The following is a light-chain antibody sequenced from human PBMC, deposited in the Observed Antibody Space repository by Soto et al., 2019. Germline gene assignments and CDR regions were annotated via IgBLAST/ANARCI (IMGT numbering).Light chain of an antibody. CDR3: QQRHMWPIT. V-gene: IGKV3D-20*02. CDR1: QSVSSSY. Sequence: EILLTQSPGTLSLSPWARATLSGRASQSVSSSYLAWYQQKPGQAPRLLIYGASSRATGIPDRFSGSGSGTDFTLTISSLEPEDSAVYYCQQRHMWPITFGQGTRLDIK. CDR2: GAS. J-gene: IGKJ5*01.